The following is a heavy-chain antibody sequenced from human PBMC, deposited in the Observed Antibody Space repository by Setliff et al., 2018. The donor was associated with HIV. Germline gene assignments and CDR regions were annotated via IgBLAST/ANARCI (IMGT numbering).Heavy chain of an antibody. J-gene: IGHJ4*02. CDR3: ARAGYNSRPYYFDY. CDR1: GGSIRSGGYY. V-gene: IGHV4-61*08. D-gene: IGHD6-13*01. CDR2: IYYSGST. Sequence: SETLSLTCSVSGGSIRSGGYYWSWIRQHPGKGLEWIAYIYYSGSTSYNPSLKSRVTVSIDTSKNQFSLKLNSVTAADTAVYYCARAGYNSRPYYFDYWVQGTLVTVSS.